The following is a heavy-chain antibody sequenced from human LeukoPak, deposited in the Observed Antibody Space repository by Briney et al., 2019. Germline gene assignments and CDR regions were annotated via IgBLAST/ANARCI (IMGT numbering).Heavy chain of an antibody. CDR3: ARVGRSEYFQH. D-gene: IGHD3-10*01. CDR1: GGSISSGSNY. Sequence: TSQTLSLTCTVSGGSISSGSNYWSWIRQPAGKGLEWIGRIYTSGSTNYNPSLKSRVTISVDTSKNQFSLKLSSVTAADTAVYYCARVGRSEYFQHWGQGTLVTVSS. J-gene: IGHJ1*01. V-gene: IGHV4-61*02. CDR2: IYTSGST.